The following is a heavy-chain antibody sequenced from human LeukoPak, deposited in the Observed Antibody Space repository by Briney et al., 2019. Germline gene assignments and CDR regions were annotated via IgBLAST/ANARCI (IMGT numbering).Heavy chain of an antibody. CDR2: IYYSGIA. J-gene: IGHJ3*01. CDR1: DASITTYY. V-gene: IGHV4-59*03. D-gene: IGHD2-15*01. Sequence: SETLSLTCIVSDASITTYYRHWIRQPPGKGLEWLGYIYYSGIANYNPSLKSRVTISVDTSKEQFSLQVKSVTAADTAVYYCAASGGWDAFHVWGQGTMVPVSS. CDR3: AASGGWDAFHV.